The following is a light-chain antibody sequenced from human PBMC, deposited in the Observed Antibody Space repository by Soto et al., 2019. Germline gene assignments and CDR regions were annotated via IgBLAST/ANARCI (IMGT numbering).Light chain of an antibody. V-gene: IGKV3-15*01. CDR1: QSISRN. CDR3: QHYYNWPRT. CDR2: GAS. J-gene: IGKJ1*01. Sequence: EIVMTQSPATLSVSPVDRVTLSCMASQSISRNLAWYQQKPGQAPRLLIYGASTRATGIPAWFSGSGSGTEFTLTISSLQSEDFAVYFCQHYYNWPRTFGQGTKVDIK.